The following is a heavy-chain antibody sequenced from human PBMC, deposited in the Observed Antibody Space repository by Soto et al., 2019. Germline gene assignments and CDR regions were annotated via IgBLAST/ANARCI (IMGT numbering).Heavy chain of an antibody. Sequence: GSLRLSCAAPGFTFNNYWMHWVRQAPGKGLVWVSRIKTDGSSPNYADSVEGRFTISSDNAKNTLYLQMNSLRVEDTAVYYCARDRIAGSGSCDNWGQGTLVTVSS. CDR2: IKTDGSSP. J-gene: IGHJ4*02. CDR3: ARDRIAGSGSCDN. V-gene: IGHV3-74*01. D-gene: IGHD3-10*01. CDR1: GFTFNNYW.